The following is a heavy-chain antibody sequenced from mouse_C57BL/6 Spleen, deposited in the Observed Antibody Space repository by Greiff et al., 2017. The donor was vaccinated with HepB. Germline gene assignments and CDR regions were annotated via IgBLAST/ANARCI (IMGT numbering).Heavy chain of an antibody. D-gene: IGHD2-1*01. CDR1: GFSFNTYA. CDR3: VRQGYYGNYEVWFAY. CDR2: IRSKSNNYAT. J-gene: IGHJ3*01. Sequence: EVKVVESGGGLVQPKGSLKLSCAASGFSFNTYAMNWVRQAPGKGLEWVARIRSKSNNYATYYADSVKDRFTISRDDSESMLYLQMNNLKTEDTAMYYCVRQGYYGNYEVWFAYWGQGTLVTVSA. V-gene: IGHV10-1*01.